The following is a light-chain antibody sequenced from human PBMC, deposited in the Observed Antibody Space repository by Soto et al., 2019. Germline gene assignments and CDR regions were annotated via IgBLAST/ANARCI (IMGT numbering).Light chain of an antibody. CDR2: AVT. Sequence: QSALTQPASVSGSPGQSITISCTGTSSDLGGYHFVSWSHQHPGKAPKLLIYAVTNRPSGIPDRFSGSKSGTTASLTISGLQAEDGAEYYCASYTTSSTLVLGGGTKRTVL. V-gene: IGLV2-14*01. CDR1: SSDLGGYHF. J-gene: IGLJ2*01. CDR3: ASYTTSSTLV.